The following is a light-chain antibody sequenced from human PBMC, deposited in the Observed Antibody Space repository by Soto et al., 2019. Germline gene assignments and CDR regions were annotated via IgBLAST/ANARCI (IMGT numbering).Light chain of an antibody. Sequence: EIVMTQSPATLSVSPGERATLSCRASQSVGFHLAWYQHKPGQAPRLLIYDASTRATGFPARFSGSGSGTDFPLTISGLQSEDFAVYYCQQYHKWPPLTFGGGTRVEIK. V-gene: IGKV3-15*01. CDR3: QQYHKWPPLT. J-gene: IGKJ4*01. CDR1: QSVGFH. CDR2: DAS.